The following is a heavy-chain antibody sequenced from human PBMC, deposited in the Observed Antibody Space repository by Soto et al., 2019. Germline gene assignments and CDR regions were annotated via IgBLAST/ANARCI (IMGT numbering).Heavy chain of an antibody. CDR2: IYSGGST. Sequence: PGGSLRPSCAASGFTVRSNYMSWVRQAPGKGLEWVSVIYSGGSTYYADSVKGRFTISRDNSKNTLYLQMNSLRAEDTAVYYCARGYIAAAGIDYWGQGTLVTVSS. D-gene: IGHD6-13*01. J-gene: IGHJ4*02. CDR1: GFTVRSNY. CDR3: ARGYIAAAGIDY. V-gene: IGHV3-53*01.